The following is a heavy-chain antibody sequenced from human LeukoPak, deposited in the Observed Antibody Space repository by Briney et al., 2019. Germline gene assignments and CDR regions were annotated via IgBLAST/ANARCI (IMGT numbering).Heavy chain of an antibody. J-gene: IGHJ4*02. CDR1: GFTFSSYA. CDR3: AKDQGSSGWSFDY. V-gene: IGHV3-23*01. CDR2: IGGSGGST. D-gene: IGHD6-19*01. Sequence: GGSLRLSCAASGFTFSSYAMSWVRQAPGKGLEWVSAIGGSGGSTYYADSVKGRFTISRDNSKNTLYLQMNSLRAEDTAVYYCAKDQGSSGWSFDYWGQGTLVTVSS.